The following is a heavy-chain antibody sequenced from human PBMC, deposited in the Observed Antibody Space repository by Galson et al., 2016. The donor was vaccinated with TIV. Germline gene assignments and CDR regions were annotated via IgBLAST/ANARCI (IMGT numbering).Heavy chain of an antibody. CDR1: GYPFTAYY. CDR2: INPNGDDT. J-gene: IGHJ6*02. CDR3: ARGFNYGFDFYYGMDV. D-gene: IGHD5-18*01. V-gene: IGHV1-2*02. Sequence: SVKVSCKASGYPFTAYYIHWVRQAPGQGPEWMGWINPNGDDTNYAQRFQGRVSMTRDTSISTAYMELSRLRSDDTAVFFCARGFNYGFDFYYGMDVWDQGTTVTVSS.